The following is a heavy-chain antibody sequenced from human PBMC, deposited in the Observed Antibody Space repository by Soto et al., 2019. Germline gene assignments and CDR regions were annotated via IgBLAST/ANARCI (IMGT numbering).Heavy chain of an antibody. J-gene: IGHJ4*02. CDR3: AIDPLGAGLDY. Sequence: PGGSLRLSCAASGLTFSTYWMHWVRQAPGKGLVWLSRINGDGSSTTYADSVKGRFTVSRDNTKNTLYLQMNSLRAEDTAVYYCAIDPLGAGLDYPGQGTLVTGSS. CDR2: INGDGSST. CDR1: GLTFSTYW. D-gene: IGHD1-26*01. V-gene: IGHV3-74*01.